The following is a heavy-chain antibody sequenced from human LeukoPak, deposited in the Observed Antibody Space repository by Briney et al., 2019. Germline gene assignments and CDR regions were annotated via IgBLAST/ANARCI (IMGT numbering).Heavy chain of an antibody. CDR2: IYHSGST. D-gene: IGHD3-10*01. CDR1: GYSISSGYY. J-gene: IGHJ5*02. CDR3: ARAGNNWFDP. Sequence: KASETLSLTCAVSGYSISSGYYWGWIRQPPGKGLEWIGSIYHSGSTYYNPSLKSRVTISVDTSKNQFSLKLSSVTAADTAVYYCARAGNNWFDPWGQGTLVTVSS. V-gene: IGHV4-38-2*01.